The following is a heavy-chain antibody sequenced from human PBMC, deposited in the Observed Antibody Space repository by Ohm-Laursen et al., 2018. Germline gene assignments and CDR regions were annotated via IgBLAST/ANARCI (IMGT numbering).Heavy chain of an antibody. CDR1: GFNFNSYE. J-gene: IGHJ4*02. Sequence: SLRLSCSASGFNFNSYEMNWVRQAPGKGLEWVSYISNSDTTIYYADSVKGRFTISRDNAKNSLYLQMNSLRVEDTALYYCARGSDILTGTDPFDYWGQGTLVTVSS. D-gene: IGHD3-9*01. CDR2: ISNSDTTI. CDR3: ARGSDILTGTDPFDY. V-gene: IGHV3-48*03.